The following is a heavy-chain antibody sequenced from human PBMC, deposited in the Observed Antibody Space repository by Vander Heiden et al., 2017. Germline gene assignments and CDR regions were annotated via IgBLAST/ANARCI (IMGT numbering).Heavy chain of an antibody. D-gene: IGHD2-2*02. CDR2: IWYDGSNK. V-gene: IGHV3-33*01. J-gene: IGHJ6*02. CDR3: ARDCQLLYVAAYYYYGMDV. CDR1: GFTFSSYG. Sequence: QVQLVESGGGLVQPGRSLRPFCAAPGFTFSSYGMHWVRQAPGKGLEWVAVIWYDGSNKYYADSVKGRFTISRDNSKNTLYLQMNSLRAEDTAVYYCARDCQLLYVAAYYYYGMDVWGQGTTVTVSS.